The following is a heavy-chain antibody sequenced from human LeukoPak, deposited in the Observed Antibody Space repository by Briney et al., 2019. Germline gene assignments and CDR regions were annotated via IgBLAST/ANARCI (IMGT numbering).Heavy chain of an antibody. CDR2: IYYSGST. V-gene: IGHV4-30-4*01. D-gene: IGHD3-10*01. Sequence: SQTLSLTCTVSGGSISSGDYYWSWIRQPPGKGLEWIGYIYYSGSTYYNPSLKSRVTISADTSKNQFSLKLSSVTAADTAVYYCARGGWFGELLSPFYYYYGMDVWGKGTTVTVSS. CDR1: GGSISSGDYY. J-gene: IGHJ6*04. CDR3: ARGGWFGELLSPFYYYYGMDV.